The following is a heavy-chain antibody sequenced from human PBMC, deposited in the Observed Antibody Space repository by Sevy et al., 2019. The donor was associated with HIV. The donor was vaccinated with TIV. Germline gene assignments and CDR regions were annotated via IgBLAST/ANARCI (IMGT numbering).Heavy chain of an antibody. CDR1: GGSINTGGYY. J-gene: IGHJ3*02. V-gene: IGHV4-31*03. D-gene: IGHD3-22*01. CDR3: ATHPNYYDSTGFPHGLNI. CDR2: IYRSGSA. Sequence: SETLSLTCTVSGGSINTGGYYWSWIRQHPGKGLEWIGYIYRSGSAFYNPSLESRFTISVDTSKNQFSLKLSSVTAADRAVYYCATHPNYYDSTGFPHGLNIWGQGTMVTVSS.